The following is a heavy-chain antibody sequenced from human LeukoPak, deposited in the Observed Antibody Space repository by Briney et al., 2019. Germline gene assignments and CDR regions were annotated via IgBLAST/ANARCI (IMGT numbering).Heavy chain of an antibody. Sequence: GGSLRLSCAASGFSLTRSSMHWVRQAPGKGLEWVAFIRYDGSDTNYADSVKGRFTISRDNSKNTLYLQMNSLRAEDTAVYYCAKSNTDHYYMDVWGKGTTVTVSS. CDR2: IRYDGSDT. D-gene: IGHD2/OR15-2a*01. J-gene: IGHJ6*03. CDR3: AKSNTDHYYMDV. V-gene: IGHV3-30*02. CDR1: GFSLTRSS.